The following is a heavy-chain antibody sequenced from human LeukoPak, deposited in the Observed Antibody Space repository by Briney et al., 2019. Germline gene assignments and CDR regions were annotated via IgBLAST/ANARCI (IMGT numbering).Heavy chain of an antibody. J-gene: IGHJ4*02. CDR2: MNPNSGNT. CDR3: AKAPVTSCRGAYCYPFDS. D-gene: IGHD2-21*01. CDR1: GYTFTSYD. V-gene: IGHV1-8*03. Sequence: ASVKVSCKASGYTFTSYDINWVRQATGQALEWMGWMNPNSGNTGYAQKFQGRVTITRNTSISTAYMELNSLRAEDAAVYFCAKAPVTSCRGAYCYPFDSWGQGTLVTVSS.